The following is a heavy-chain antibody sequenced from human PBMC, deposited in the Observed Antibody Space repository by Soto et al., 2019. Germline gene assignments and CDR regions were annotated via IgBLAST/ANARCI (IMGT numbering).Heavy chain of an antibody. CDR3: SRDAACWRGRNLTWFDS. D-gene: IGHD3-3*01. Sequence: QVHLVQAGAEVKEPGASVKVSCKASGYTFRNYAITWVRQAPGQGLEWMGWINTYKGDTNYAHKFQGRVTMTTDTSTRTAYMELSSLRSDAPAIYSWSRDAACWRGRNLTWFDSWGQGTLVTFSS. CDR2: INTYKGDT. CDR1: GYTFRNYA. J-gene: IGHJ5*01. V-gene: IGHV1-18*04.